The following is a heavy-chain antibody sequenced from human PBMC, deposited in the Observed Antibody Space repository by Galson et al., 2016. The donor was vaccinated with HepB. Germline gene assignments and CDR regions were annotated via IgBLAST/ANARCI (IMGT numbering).Heavy chain of an antibody. CDR1: GGTLSSYP. Sequence: SVKVSCKASGGTLSSYPISWLRQAPGQGLEWMGRIVPIVGLENYAQKFQGRVTITADKSTNTAYMELTSLTSEDTAVYYCARARAASDSSGFYFDPWGQGTLVTVSP. CDR2: IVPIVGLE. CDR3: ARARAASDSSGFYFDP. J-gene: IGHJ4*02. D-gene: IGHD3-22*01. V-gene: IGHV1-69*02.